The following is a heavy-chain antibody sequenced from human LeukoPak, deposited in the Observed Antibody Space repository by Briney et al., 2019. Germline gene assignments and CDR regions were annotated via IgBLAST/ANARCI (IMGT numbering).Heavy chain of an antibody. V-gene: IGHV3-7*01. D-gene: IGHD6-13*01. CDR3: ARDGHSSSWTGNWFDP. CDR2: IKQDGSEK. Sequence: GGSLRLSCAASGFTFSSYWMSWVRQAPGKGLKWVANIKQDGSEKYYVDSVKGRFTISRDNAKNSLYLQMNSLRAEDTAVYYCARDGHSSSWTGNWFDPWGQGTLVTVSS. CDR1: GFTFSSYW. J-gene: IGHJ5*02.